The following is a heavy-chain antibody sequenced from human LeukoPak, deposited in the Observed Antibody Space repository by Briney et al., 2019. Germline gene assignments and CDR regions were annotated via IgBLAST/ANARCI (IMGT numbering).Heavy chain of an antibody. Sequence: SVKVSCKASGYTFTGYYMHWVRQAPGQGLEWMGRIIPILGIANYAQKFQGRVTITADKSTSTAYMELSGLRSEDTAVYYCARNGIFGVASGVGMDVWGQGTTVTVSS. CDR3: ARNGIFGVASGVGMDV. V-gene: IGHV1-69*02. D-gene: IGHD3-3*01. J-gene: IGHJ6*02. CDR1: GYTFTGYY. CDR2: IIPILGIA.